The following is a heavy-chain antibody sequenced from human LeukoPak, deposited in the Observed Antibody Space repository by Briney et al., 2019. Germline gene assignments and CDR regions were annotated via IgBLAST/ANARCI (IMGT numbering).Heavy chain of an antibody. D-gene: IGHD4-17*01. CDR3: ARAADYGEA. CDR1: GFTFSSYA. CDR2: FSGGGGST. Sequence: GGSLRLSCAASGFTFSSYAMSWVRQAPGKVLEWVSAFSGGGGSTHYADSVKGRFTISRDNSKSTLYLQMNSLRAEDTAVYYCARAADYGEAWGQGTLVTVSS. V-gene: IGHV3-23*01. J-gene: IGHJ5*02.